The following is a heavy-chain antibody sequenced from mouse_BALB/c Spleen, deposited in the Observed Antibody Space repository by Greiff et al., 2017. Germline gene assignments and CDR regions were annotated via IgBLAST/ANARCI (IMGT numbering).Heavy chain of an antibody. J-gene: IGHJ3*01. CDR3: VREEGPAY. CDR2: IWTGGTT. V-gene: IGHV2-9*02. CDR1: GFSLTSYG. Sequence: VKLVESGPGLVAPSQNLSITCTVSGFSLTSYGVHWVRQPPGKGLEWLGVIWTGGTTNYNSALMSSLNITKDNSKSQVFLKMNSLQTDDTAIYFCVREEGPAYWGQGTLVTVS.